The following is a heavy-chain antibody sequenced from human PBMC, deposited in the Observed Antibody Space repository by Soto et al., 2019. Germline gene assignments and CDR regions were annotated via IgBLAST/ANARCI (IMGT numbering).Heavy chain of an antibody. D-gene: IGHD3-3*01. CDR3: ARRSVHFDF. CDR2: IYHGGST. CDR1: GGSICCYF. Sequence: SETLSLTCTVSGGSICCYFWSWIRQPPGKGLEWIGHIYHGGSTNYNPSLKSRVAISVDTSKNQFSLKLSSVTAADTAVYYCARRSVHFDFWGQGTQVTVSS. V-gene: IGHV4-59*01. J-gene: IGHJ4*02.